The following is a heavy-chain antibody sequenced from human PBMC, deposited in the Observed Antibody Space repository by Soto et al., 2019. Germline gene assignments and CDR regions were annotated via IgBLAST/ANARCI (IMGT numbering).Heavy chain of an antibody. J-gene: IGHJ5*02. CDR2: ISSNSNYK. Sequence: QVQLVESGGGLVKPGGALRLSCAASGFTFSDYYMSWIRQAPGKGLEWISYISSNSNYKNHADSVRGRSTISRDNAKNSLYLQMNGLRAEDRAVYYCARATGYYHTSGSDAWGQGPLVTVSS. D-gene: IGHD3-22*01. CDR3: ARATGYYHTSGSDA. V-gene: IGHV3-11*06. CDR1: GFTFSDYY.